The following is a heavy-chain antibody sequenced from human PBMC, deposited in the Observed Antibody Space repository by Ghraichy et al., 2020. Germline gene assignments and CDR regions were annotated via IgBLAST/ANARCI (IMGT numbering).Heavy chain of an antibody. CDR3: TRGRDGYINY. CDR2: TYYRSKWYN. D-gene: IGHD5-24*01. J-gene: IGHJ4*02. V-gene: IGHV6-1*01. CDR1: GDSVSISSAA. Sequence: SQTRSLTCGISGDSVSISSAAWSWIRQSPSRGLEWLGRTYYRSKWYNDYAVSVKSRITISPDTSKNQFSLQLNSVTPEDTAVYYCTRGRDGYINYWGQGTLVTVSS.